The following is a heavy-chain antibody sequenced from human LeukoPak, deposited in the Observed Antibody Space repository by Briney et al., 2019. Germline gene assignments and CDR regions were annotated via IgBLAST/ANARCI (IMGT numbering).Heavy chain of an antibody. J-gene: IGHJ4*02. CDR1: GYTYTRYY. Sequence: ASVNVSCKASGYTYTRYYMHGVRQAPAQGLEWMGWSNHNRGDTDYAQEFQGRVTMTRDTSISTPYMELSSLRSDDTAVYYCARVGVAGHYFDYWGQGTLVTVSS. CDR3: ARVGVAGHYFDY. V-gene: IGHV1-2*02. D-gene: IGHD6-19*01. CDR2: SNHNRGDT.